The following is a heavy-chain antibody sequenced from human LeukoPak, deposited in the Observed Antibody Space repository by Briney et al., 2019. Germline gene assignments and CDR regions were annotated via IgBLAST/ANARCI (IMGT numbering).Heavy chain of an antibody. D-gene: IGHD6-19*01. CDR1: GDSVSSKSAA. V-gene: IGHV6-1*01. CDR2: TCYRSKWFN. J-gene: IGHJ4*02. Sequence: SQTLSVTCVISGDSVSSKSAAWNWIRQSPSRGLVWLGRTCYRSKWFNDYAVSVKGRITINPDTSKNQFSLQLNSVTPEDTAVYFCARTSGYFDYWGQGTLVTVSS. CDR3: ARTSGYFDY.